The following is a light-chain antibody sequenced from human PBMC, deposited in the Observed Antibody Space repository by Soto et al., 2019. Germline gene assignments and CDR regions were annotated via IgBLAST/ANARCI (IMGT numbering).Light chain of an antibody. Sequence: QSVLTQPASVSGSPGQSITISCTGTSSDVGGYDYVSWYQQLPGKAPKLLIYDVNNRPSGVSHRFSGAKSGNTASLTISGLQCEDEADNYCRSYTGSSTFGFGTGAKLTVL. J-gene: IGLJ1*01. V-gene: IGLV2-14*01. CDR1: SSDVGGYDY. CDR2: DVN. CDR3: RSYTGSSTFG.